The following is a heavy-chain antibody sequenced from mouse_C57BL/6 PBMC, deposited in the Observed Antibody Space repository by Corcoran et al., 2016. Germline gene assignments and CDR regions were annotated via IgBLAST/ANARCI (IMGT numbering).Heavy chain of an antibody. J-gene: IGHJ4*01. CDR1: GYTFTTYG. CDR3: ARDPRLPPHAMDY. D-gene: IGHD2-4*01. V-gene: IGHV9-3*01. CDR2: INTYSGVP. Sequence: QIQLVQSGPELKKPGETVQISCKASGYTFTTYGMCWVKQAPGKGLKWMGWINTYSGVPTYADDFKGRFAFSLETSASTAYLQINNLKNEDTATYFCARDPRLPPHAMDYWGQGTSVTVSS.